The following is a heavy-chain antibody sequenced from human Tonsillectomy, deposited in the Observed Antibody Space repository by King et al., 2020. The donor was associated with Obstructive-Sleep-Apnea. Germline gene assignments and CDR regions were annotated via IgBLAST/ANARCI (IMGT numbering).Heavy chain of an antibody. V-gene: IGHV4-39*07. CDR2: IYYSVST. Sequence: QLQESGPGLVKPSETLSLTCTVSGGSISSSIYSWGWIRQPPGKGLEWMGSIYYSVSTYYTQSLKSRDTISLDTSKNQFSLKLSSVTAADTAVYYCARDDYGDNSRYFDYWGQGSLVTVSS. J-gene: IGHJ4*02. CDR1: GGSISSSIYS. D-gene: IGHD4-23*01. CDR3: ARDDYGDNSRYFDY.